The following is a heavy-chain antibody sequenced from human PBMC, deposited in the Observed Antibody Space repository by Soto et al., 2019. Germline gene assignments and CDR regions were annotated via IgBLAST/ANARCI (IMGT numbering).Heavy chain of an antibody. Sequence: EVQLVESGGGLVQPGESLRLSCAASGFTFSAFWMTWLRQAPGKGLEWVANIKRDGTVTHYGDSVEGRCTLSRDNAQNSVFRQLNSLRPEDMAMYYCAMDLSPPGEFFYDAFDVCGQGTFVTVSS. CDR3: AMDLSPPGEFFYDAFDV. V-gene: IGHV3-7*04. D-gene: IGHD2-21*01. CDR1: GFTFSAFW. J-gene: IGHJ3*01. CDR2: IKRDGTVT.